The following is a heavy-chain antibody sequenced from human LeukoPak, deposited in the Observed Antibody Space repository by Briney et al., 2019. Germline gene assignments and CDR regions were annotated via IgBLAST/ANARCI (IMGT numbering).Heavy chain of an antibody. CDR1: GVTFSSYT. D-gene: IGHD5-18*01. CDR3: ARVSVSYGYFDY. V-gene: IGHV1-69*02. Sequence: SVNVSCEASGVTFSSYTISWGRQAPGQGVEWIGRIIPILGIANYAHKFQVRVTITAAKSTSTAYMERTCLRSQATAVYYCARVSVSYGYFDYWQKGNVVTVSS. J-gene: IGHJ4*02. CDR2: IIPILGIA.